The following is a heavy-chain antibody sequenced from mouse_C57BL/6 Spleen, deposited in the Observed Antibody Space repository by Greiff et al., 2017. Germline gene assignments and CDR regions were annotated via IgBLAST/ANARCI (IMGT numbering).Heavy chain of an antibody. V-gene: IGHV1-69*01. Sequence: QVQLQQPGAELVMPGASVKLSCKASGYTFTSYWMHWVKQRPGQGLEWIGEIDPSDSYTNYNQKFKGKSTLTVDKSSSTAYMQLSSLTSEDSAVYYCARGGWLLRAMDYWGQGTPVTVSS. CDR2: IDPSDSYT. J-gene: IGHJ4*01. CDR1: GYTFTSYW. CDR3: ARGGWLLRAMDY. D-gene: IGHD2-3*01.